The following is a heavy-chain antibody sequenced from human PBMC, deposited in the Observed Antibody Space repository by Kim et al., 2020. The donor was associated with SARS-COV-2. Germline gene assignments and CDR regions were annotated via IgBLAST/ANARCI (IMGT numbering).Heavy chain of an antibody. D-gene: IGHD3-10*01. V-gene: IGHV4-39*07. Sequence: SETLSLTCTVSGGSISSSSYYWGWIRQPPGKGLEWIGSIYYSGSTYYNPSLKSRVTISVDTSKNQFSLKLSSVTAADTAVYYCARDADGSGLNDYWGQGT. CDR3: ARDADGSGLNDY. J-gene: IGHJ4*02. CDR1: GGSISSSSYY. CDR2: IYYSGST.